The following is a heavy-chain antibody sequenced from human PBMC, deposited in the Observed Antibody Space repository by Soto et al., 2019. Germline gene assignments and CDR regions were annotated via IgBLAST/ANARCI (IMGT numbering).Heavy chain of an antibody. Sequence: PGGSLRLSCAASGFTFSSYSMNWVRQAPGKGLEWISYIRSSDGTISYADSVKGRFTVSRDDANNSLYLQMNSLRAEDTAMDFCARDWIYAFDDWGQGALVPVSS. D-gene: IGHD2-2*03. V-gene: IGHV3-48*01. J-gene: IGHJ4*02. CDR2: IRSSDGTI. CDR3: ARDWIYAFDD. CDR1: GFTFSSYS.